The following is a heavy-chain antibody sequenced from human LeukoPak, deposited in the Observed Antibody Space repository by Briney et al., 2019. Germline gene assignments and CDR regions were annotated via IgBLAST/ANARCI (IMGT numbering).Heavy chain of an antibody. Sequence: SETLSLTCTVSGGSISSYYWNWIRQPPGKGLEWIGYIYYSGSTNYNPSLKSRVTISVDTSKNQFSLKLSSVTAADTAVYYCARDFNRRIDYWGQGTLVTVSS. CDR3: ARDFNRRIDY. CDR1: GGSISSYY. CDR2: IYYSGST. J-gene: IGHJ4*02. D-gene: IGHD1-14*01. V-gene: IGHV4-59*01.